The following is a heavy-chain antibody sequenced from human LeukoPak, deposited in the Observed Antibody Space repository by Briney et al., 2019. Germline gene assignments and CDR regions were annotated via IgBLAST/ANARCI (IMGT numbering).Heavy chain of an antibody. CDR1: GGSISSSSYY. Sequence: PSETLSLTSILPGGSISSSSYYWAWIRQSPGKGLEWIGTFSSGGSAYYNPSLTSRVSISKDTSDNQFSLRLYSVTAADTAVYYCARKQTGTMYDVWGQGTQVTVSS. CDR3: ARKQTGTMYDV. D-gene: IGHD1-7*01. J-gene: IGHJ4*02. V-gene: IGHV4-39*07. CDR2: FSSGGSA.